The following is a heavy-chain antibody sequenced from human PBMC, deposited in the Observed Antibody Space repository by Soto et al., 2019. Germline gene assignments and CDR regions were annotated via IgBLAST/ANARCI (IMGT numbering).Heavy chain of an antibody. J-gene: IGHJ4*02. D-gene: IGHD5-18*01. CDR3: AKDPLEIHLWPKYYFDY. CDR1: GFTFSSYA. V-gene: IGHV3-23*01. Sequence: LRLSCAASGFTFSSYAMSWVRQAPGKGLERVSAISGSGGSTYYADSVKGRFTISRDNSKNTLYLQMNSLRAEDTAVYYCAKDPLEIHLWPKYYFDYWGQGTLVTVSS. CDR2: ISGSGGST.